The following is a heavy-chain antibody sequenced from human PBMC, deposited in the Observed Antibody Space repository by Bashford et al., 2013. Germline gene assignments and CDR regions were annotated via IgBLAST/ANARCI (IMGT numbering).Heavy chain of an antibody. CDR1: GFSLSNARNG. J-gene: IGHJ4*02. CDR3: ARMADNWNDLPFDY. V-gene: IGHV2-26*01. D-gene: IGHD1-1*01. Sequence: SGPTLGEPTRDLTLTCTVSGFSLSNARNGCELDPSAPREGPGVACTHFFVMTKNTYSTSLKSRLTISKDTSKSQVVLTMTNMDPVDTATYYCARMADNWNDLPFDYWGQGTLVTVSS. CDR2: FFVMTK.